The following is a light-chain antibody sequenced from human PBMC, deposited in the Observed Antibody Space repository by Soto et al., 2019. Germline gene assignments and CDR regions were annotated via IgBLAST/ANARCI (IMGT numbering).Light chain of an antibody. CDR2: AAS. Sequence: IQLTQSPSSLSASAGDRVTIPCRASQRIXSYLNWYQQKPGKAPKLLXDAASSLQSGGPSRLSGSGSGTDFTLTISSLQPEYFANYYCQQSYSTPSTFGQGTRLEIK. V-gene: IGKV1-39*01. CDR1: QRIXSY. CDR3: QQSYSTPST. J-gene: IGKJ5*01.